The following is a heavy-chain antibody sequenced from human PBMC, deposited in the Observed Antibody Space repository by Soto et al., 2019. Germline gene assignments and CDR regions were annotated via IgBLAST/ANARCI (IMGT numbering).Heavy chain of an antibody. D-gene: IGHD2-8*02. Sequence: EVHLVESGGDLVQPGGSLRLSCGASGLIFPNLWMTWVRQAPGKGLEWVANIALDSTTRVYVDSVRGRFTISRDNDRNSLYLNMSSQSVEDTAVYYSATIKPGAFDYFDFWGQGTQVTVSS. J-gene: IGHJ4*02. V-gene: IGHV3-7*01. CDR1: GLIFPNLW. CDR3: ATIKPGAFDYFDF. CDR2: IALDSTTR.